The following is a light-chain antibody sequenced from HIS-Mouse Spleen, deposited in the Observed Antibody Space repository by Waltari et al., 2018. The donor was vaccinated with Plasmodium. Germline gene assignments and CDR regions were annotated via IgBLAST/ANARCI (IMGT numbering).Light chain of an antibody. CDR1: QSISSW. J-gene: IGKJ2*01. V-gene: IGKV1-5*03. CDR2: KAS. CDR3: QQYNSYSYT. Sequence: DIQMTQSPSTRSASVGNRVTTTCRASQSISSWLAWYQQKPGKAPKLLIYKASSLESGVPSRFSGSGSGTEFTLTISSLQPDDFATYYCQQYNSYSYTFGQGTKLEIK.